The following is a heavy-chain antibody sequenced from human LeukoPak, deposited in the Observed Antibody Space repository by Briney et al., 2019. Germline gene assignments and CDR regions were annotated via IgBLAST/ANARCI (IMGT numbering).Heavy chain of an antibody. V-gene: IGHV3-7*01. CDR2: IKQDGSEK. D-gene: IGHD3-10*01. J-gene: IGHJ4*02. CDR3: ARPSYNSGSFFDY. CDR1: GFTFSNYW. Sequence: GGSLRLSCVASGFTFSNYWLTWVRQAPGKGLECVANIKQDGSEKSYVDSVKGRFTISRDNAKNSVYLQMNSLRVEDTAVYYCARPSYNSGSFFDYWGQGSLVTVS.